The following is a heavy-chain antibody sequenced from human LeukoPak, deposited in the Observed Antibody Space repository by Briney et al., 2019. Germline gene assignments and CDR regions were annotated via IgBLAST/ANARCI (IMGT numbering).Heavy chain of an antibody. D-gene: IGHD6-13*01. V-gene: IGHV3-33*01. CDR1: GFTFSRYG. CDR2: IWDDGSNK. J-gene: IGHJ3*02. CDR3: ARAVVLGHQLVGSFHI. Sequence: GGTLRLSCVASGFTFSRYGMQWVSQAPGTGLEWVAVIWDDGSNKYYEDSVKGRFNISRENSKNQLYMQMNSLRAEDTAVYYCARAVVLGHQLVGSFHIWGQGTMVTVSS.